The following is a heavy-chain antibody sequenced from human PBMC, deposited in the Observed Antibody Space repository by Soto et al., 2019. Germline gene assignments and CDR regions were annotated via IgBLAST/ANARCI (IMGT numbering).Heavy chain of an antibody. CDR3: ARVPAETTAAAFDI. D-gene: IGHD4-17*01. J-gene: IGHJ3*02. V-gene: IGHV1-69*06. Sequence: SVKVSCTASGGTFSSYAISWVRQATGQGLEWMGGIIPIFGTANYAQKFQGRVTITADKSTSTAYMELSSLRSEDTAVYYCARVPAETTAAAFDIWGQGTMVTVSS. CDR2: IIPIFGTA. CDR1: GGTFSSYA.